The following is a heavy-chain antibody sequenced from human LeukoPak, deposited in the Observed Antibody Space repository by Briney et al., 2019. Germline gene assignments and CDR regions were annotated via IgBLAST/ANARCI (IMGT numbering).Heavy chain of an antibody. V-gene: IGHV3-9*01. D-gene: IGHD3-22*01. Sequence: GGSLRLSCAASGSTFDDYAMHWVRQAPGTGLEWVSGISWNSGSIGYADSVKGRFTISRDNAKNSLYLQMNSLRAEDTALYYCAKDSGIETSGSPHWGQGTLVTVSS. J-gene: IGHJ4*02. CDR3: AKDSGIETSGSPH. CDR1: GSTFDDYA. CDR2: ISWNSGSI.